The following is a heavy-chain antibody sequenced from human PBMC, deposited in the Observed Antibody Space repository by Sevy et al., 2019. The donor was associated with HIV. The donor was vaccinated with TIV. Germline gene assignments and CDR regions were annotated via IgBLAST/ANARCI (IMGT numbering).Heavy chain of an antibody. Sequence: ASVKVSCKASGYTFTSYGISWVRQAPGQGLEWVGWISAYNGNTNYAQKLQGRVTMTTDTSTSTAYMELRSPRSDDTAVYYCARAAYCSGGSCYPFGFDPWGQGTLVTVSS. D-gene: IGHD2-15*01. J-gene: IGHJ5*02. CDR2: ISAYNGNT. V-gene: IGHV1-18*01. CDR3: ARAAYCSGGSCYPFGFDP. CDR1: GYTFTSYG.